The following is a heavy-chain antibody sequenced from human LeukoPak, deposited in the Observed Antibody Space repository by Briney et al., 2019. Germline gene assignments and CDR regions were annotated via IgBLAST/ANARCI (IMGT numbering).Heavy chain of an antibody. V-gene: IGHV3-21*01. CDR2: ISSSSSYI. Sequence: GGSLRLSCAASGFTFSSYSMNWVRQAPGKGLEWVSSISSSSSYIYYADSVKGRFTISRDNAKNSLYLQMNSLGAEDTAVYYCARTSSGPYYYYYGMDVWGQGTTVTVSS. CDR1: GFTFSSYS. D-gene: IGHD3-22*01. CDR3: ARTSSGPYYYYYGMDV. J-gene: IGHJ6*02.